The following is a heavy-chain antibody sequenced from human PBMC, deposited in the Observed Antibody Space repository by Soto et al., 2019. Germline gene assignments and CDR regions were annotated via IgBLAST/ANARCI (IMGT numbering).Heavy chain of an antibody. V-gene: IGHV4-59*01. Sequence: SETLSLTCTVSGGSISSYYWSWIRQPPGKGLEWIGYIYYSGSTNYNPSLKSRVTISVDTSKNQFSLKLSSVTAADTAVYYCARERGYIIDYWGQGTLVTVSS. CDR3: ARERGYIIDY. J-gene: IGHJ4*02. CDR2: IYYSGST. D-gene: IGHD5-12*01. CDR1: GGSISSYY.